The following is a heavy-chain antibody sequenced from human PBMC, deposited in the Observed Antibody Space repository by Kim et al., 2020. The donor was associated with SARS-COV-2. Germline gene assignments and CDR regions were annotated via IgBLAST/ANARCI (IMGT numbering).Heavy chain of an antibody. D-gene: IGHD6-19*01. CDR3: ARELAVAGTEDY. J-gene: IGHJ4*02. Sequence: NDAQKFQGRVTITADKSTSTAYMELSSLRSEDTAVYYCARELAVAGTEDYWGQGTLVTVSS. V-gene: IGHV1-69*04.